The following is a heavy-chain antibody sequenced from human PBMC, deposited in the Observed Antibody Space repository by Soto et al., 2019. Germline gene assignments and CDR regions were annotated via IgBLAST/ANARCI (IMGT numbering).Heavy chain of an antibody. Sequence: SSVKVSCKASGGTFTKYVISWVRQAPGQGFEWMGGVIPLFGTTHYPQKFQGRVTITADESTSTSYMELTSLRSEDTALYYCARDMSNYVNRFDPWGQGTQVTVS. V-gene: IGHV1-69*13. CDR1: GGTFTKYV. CDR2: VIPLFGTT. J-gene: IGHJ5*02. CDR3: ARDMSNYVNRFDP. D-gene: IGHD4-4*01.